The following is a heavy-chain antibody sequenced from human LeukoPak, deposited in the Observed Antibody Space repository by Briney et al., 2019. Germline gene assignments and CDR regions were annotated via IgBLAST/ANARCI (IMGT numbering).Heavy chain of an antibody. J-gene: IGHJ5*02. CDR2: IYPGDSDT. D-gene: IGHD3-10*01. V-gene: IGHV5-51*01. Sequence: GESLKISRKGSGYSFTSYWIGWVRQMPGKGLEWMGIIYPGDSDTRYSPSFQGQVTISADKSISTAYLQWSSLKASDTAMYYCAVYYYGSGPAPNWFDPWGQGTLVTVSS. CDR1: GYSFTSYW. CDR3: AVYYYGSGPAPNWFDP.